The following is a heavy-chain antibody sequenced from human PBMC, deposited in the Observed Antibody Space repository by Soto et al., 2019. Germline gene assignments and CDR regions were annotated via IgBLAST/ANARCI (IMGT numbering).Heavy chain of an antibody. CDR2: IIPIFGTA. CDR3: ARGPYYDILTGYRQGANYYYGMDV. J-gene: IGHJ6*02. D-gene: IGHD3-9*01. V-gene: IGHV1-69*01. Sequence: QVQLVQSGAEVKKPGSSVKVSCKASGGTFSSYAISWVRQAPGQGLEWMGGIIPIFGTANYAQKFQGRVTITADESTSTAYMELSSLRSEDTAVYYCARGPYYDILTGYRQGANYYYGMDVWGQGTTVTVSS. CDR1: GGTFSSYA.